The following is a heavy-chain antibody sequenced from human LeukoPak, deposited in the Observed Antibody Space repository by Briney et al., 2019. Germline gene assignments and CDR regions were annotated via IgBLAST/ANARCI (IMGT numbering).Heavy chain of an antibody. D-gene: IGHD3-16*02. V-gene: IGHV4-4*02. CDR2: IYHSGST. CDR3: VLMNYDYVWGSYQEYFQH. CDR1: GGSISSSNW. J-gene: IGHJ1*01. Sequence: ASGTLSLTCAVSGGSISSSNWWSWVRQPPGKGLEWIGEIYHSGSTNYNPSLKSRVTISVDKSKNQFSLKLSSVTAADTAVYYCVLMNYDYVWGSYQEYFQHWGQGTLVTVSS.